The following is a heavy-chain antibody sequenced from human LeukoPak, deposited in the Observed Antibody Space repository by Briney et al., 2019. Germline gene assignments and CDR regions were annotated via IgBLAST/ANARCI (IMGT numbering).Heavy chain of an antibody. D-gene: IGHD6-13*01. V-gene: IGHV4-59*08. CDR1: GGSISSYY. Sequence: PSETLSLTCTVSGGSISSYYWSWIRQPPGKGLEWIGYIYYSGSTNYNPSLKSRVTISVDTSKNQFSLKLSSVTAADTAVYYCARNLAAAGYYHYYGMDVWGQGTTVTVSS. CDR3: ARNLAAAGYYHYYGMDV. CDR2: IYYSGST. J-gene: IGHJ6*02.